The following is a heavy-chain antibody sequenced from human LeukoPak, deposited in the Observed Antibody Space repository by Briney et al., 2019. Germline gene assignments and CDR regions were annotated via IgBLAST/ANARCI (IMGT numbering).Heavy chain of an antibody. V-gene: IGHV3-20*04. Sequence: GGSLRLSCAASGFTCGNYGMSWVPQAPGKGLEWVSGINWNGGSTGYADSVEGRFTISRDNAKNSQYLQMNSLRVEDTALYYCARAQTYGDSRLLLDYWGQGTLVTVSS. CDR2: INWNGGST. D-gene: IGHD2-21*02. J-gene: IGHJ4*02. CDR3: ARAQTYGDSRLLLDY. CDR1: GFTCGNYG.